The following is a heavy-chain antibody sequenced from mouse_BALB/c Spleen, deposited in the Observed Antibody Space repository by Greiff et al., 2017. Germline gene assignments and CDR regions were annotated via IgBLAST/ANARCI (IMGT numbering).Heavy chain of an antibody. CDR2: INPNNGGT. CDR1: GYTFTDYN. D-gene: IGHD1-1*01. Sequence: EVQLVESGPELVKPGASVKIPCKASGYTFTDYNMDWVKQSHGKSLEWIGDINPNNGGTIYNQKFKGKATLTVDKSSSTAYMELRSLTSEDTAVYYCARSREIYYYEYFDVWGAGTTVTVSS. J-gene: IGHJ1*01. CDR3: ARSREIYYYEYFDV. V-gene: IGHV1-18*01.